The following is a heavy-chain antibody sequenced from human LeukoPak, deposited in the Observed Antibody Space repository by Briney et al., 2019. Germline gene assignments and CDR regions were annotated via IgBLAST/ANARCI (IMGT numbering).Heavy chain of an antibody. V-gene: IGHV5-51*01. CDR3: ARRGEAMDPFDY. J-gene: IGHJ4*02. CDR2: IYPGDSDT. Sequence: GESLKIFCKGSGYSFTSYWIGWVRQMPGRGLGVMGIIYPGDSDTRNSPSFQGQVTISADKSINTAYLQWSSLKASDTAIYYCARRGEAMDPFDYWGQGTLVTVSS. D-gene: IGHD5-18*01. CDR1: GYSFTSYW.